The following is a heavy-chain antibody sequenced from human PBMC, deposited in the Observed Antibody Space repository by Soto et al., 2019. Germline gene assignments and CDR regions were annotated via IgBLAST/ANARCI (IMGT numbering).Heavy chain of an antibody. CDR3: AREEVTIFGVVINPPYYYYGMDV. J-gene: IGHJ6*02. CDR1: GDSVSSNSAA. CDR2: TYYRSKWYN. D-gene: IGHD3-3*01. V-gene: IGHV6-1*01. Sequence: PSQTLSLTCAISGDSVSSNSAAWNWIRQSPSRGLEWLGRTYYRSKWYNDYAVSVKSRITINPDTSKNQFSLQLNSVTPEDTAVYYCAREEVTIFGVVINPPYYYYGMDVWGQGTTVTVSS.